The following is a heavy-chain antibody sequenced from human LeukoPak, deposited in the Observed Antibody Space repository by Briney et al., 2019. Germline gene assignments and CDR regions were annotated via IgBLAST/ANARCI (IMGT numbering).Heavy chain of an antibody. CDR2: INPNSGGT. V-gene: IGHV1-2*02. Sequence: ASVKVSGKASGYTFTGYYMHWVRQAPGQGLEWMGWINPNSGGTNYAQKFQGRVTMTRDTSISTAYMELSRLRSDDTAVYFCARDRCSGGTCYSGFDYWGQGTLVTVSS. J-gene: IGHJ4*02. D-gene: IGHD2-15*01. CDR3: ARDRCSGGTCYSGFDY. CDR1: GYTFTGYY.